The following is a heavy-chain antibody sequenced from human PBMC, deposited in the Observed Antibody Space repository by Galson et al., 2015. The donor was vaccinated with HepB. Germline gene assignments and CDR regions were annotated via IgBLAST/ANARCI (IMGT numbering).Heavy chain of an antibody. Sequence: QSGAEVTKPGESLKISCKGSGYSFSTYWIGWVRRRPGKGLEWMGIMYPGASDTRYSPSFQGQVTISADRSISTVYLQWSSLKTSDSAMYYCARIPTVTDYYFDYWGQGTLVPVSS. D-gene: IGHD4-17*01. CDR2: MYPGASDT. J-gene: IGHJ4*02. V-gene: IGHV5-51*01. CDR1: GYSFSTYW. CDR3: ARIPTVTDYYFDY.